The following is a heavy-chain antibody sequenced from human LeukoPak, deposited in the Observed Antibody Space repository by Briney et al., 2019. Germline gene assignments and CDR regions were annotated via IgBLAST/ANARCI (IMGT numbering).Heavy chain of an antibody. CDR2: IKSDGSET. V-gene: IGHV3-74*01. CDR3: ASDRVFYGLDV. Sequence: GGSLRLSCAASGFTFSSYWMRWVRQAPGKGLMWVSRIKSDGSETSYADSVKGRFTISRDNARNTLYLQMNSLRPEDTAIYYCASDRVFYGLDVWGQGTTVTVSS. J-gene: IGHJ6*02. CDR1: GFTFSSYW.